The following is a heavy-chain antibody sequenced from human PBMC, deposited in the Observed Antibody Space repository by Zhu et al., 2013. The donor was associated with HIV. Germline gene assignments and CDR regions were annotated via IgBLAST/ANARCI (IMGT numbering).Heavy chain of an antibody. D-gene: IGHD3-10*01. CDR3: AKDDGSGSYNDY. J-gene: IGHJ4*02. CDR2: ISGGGGST. CDR1: GFSFSNYA. V-gene: IGHV3-23*01. Sequence: EVQLLESGGGLVQPGGSLRLSCAASGFSFSNYAMSWVRQAPGKGLEWVSTISGGGGSTYYADSVKGRFTISRDNSKNTLSLQMNSLRVEDTAVYYCAKDDGSGSYNDYWGQGTLVTVTS.